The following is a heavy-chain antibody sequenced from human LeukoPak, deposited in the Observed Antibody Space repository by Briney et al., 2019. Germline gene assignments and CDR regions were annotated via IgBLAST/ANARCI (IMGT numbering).Heavy chain of an antibody. CDR1: GGSISGYY. V-gene: IGHV4-4*07. J-gene: IGHJ4*02. D-gene: IGHD1-7*01. CDR3: ARTKLGDDQYYFDY. CDR2: IYSSGST. Sequence: SETLSLTRTVSGGSISGYYWSWIRQPAGKGLEWIGRIYSSGSTNYNPSLKSRVSMSVDTSKNQFCLKLTSVTAADTAFYYCARTKLGDDQYYFDYWGQGTLVTVSS.